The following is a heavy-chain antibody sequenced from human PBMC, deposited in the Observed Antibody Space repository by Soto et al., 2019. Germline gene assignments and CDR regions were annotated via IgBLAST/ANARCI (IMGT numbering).Heavy chain of an antibody. CDR3: ATSEGRDGYSFDY. CDR1: GGTFNKQE. D-gene: IGHD5-12*01. J-gene: IGHJ4*02. Sequence: VKVARKASGGTFNKQEKRWVVQAPGQGLEWMGGIIPMFGTPHYAEKFQDRVTITADESTGTAYLELSSLTSEDTAVYYCATSEGRDGYSFDYWGPGTLVTVSS. V-gene: IGHV1-69*13. CDR2: IIPMFGTP.